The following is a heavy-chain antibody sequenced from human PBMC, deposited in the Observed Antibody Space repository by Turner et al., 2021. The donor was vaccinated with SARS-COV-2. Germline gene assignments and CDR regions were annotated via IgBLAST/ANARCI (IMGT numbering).Heavy chain of an antibody. CDR3: AKAAGGGFYYYYMDV. Sequence: QVQLVESGGGVVQPGRSLRLSCAASGFTFSSYGMHWVRQAPGKGLEWVAVISYDGSNKYYADSVKGRFTISRDNSKSTLYLQMNSLRAEDTAVYYCAKAAGGGFYYYYMDVWGKGTTVTFSS. CDR1: GFTFSSYG. V-gene: IGHV3-30*18. J-gene: IGHJ6*03. CDR2: ISYDGSNK. D-gene: IGHD2-8*02.